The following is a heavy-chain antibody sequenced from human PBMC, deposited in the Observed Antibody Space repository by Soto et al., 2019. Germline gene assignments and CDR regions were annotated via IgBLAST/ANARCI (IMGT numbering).Heavy chain of an antibody. Sequence: PGGSLRLSCAASGFTFSSYSMNWVRQAPGKGLEWVSSISSSSSYIYYADSVKGRFTISRDNSKNTLYLQMNSLRAEDTAVYYCARDGRGYSYGSWFDPWGQGTLVTVSS. CDR1: GFTFSSYS. CDR3: ARDGRGYSYGSWFDP. J-gene: IGHJ5*02. V-gene: IGHV3-21*01. D-gene: IGHD5-18*01. CDR2: ISSSSSYI.